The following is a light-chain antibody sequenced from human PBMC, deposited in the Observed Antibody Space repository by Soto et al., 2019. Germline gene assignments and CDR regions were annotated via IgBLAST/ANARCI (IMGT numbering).Light chain of an antibody. CDR1: QSIDSW. V-gene: IGKV1-5*01. CDR3: QQCYQYST. CDR2: DAS. Sequence: MSISSFTISATDRGSVTITFRASQSIDSWLAWYQQKPGKAPRLLIYDASTLQGGVPSRFSGRGSGTEFTLTVTSLQPEDIASYFCQQCYQYSTFGHGANVDV. J-gene: IGKJ3*01.